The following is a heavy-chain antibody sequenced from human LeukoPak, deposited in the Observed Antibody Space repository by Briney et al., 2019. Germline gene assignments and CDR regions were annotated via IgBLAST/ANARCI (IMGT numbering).Heavy chain of an antibody. V-gene: IGHV1-2*04. CDR3: ARDKSGYSGYGMYYFDY. CDR1: GYTFTCYY. CDR2: INPNSGGT. J-gene: IGHJ4*02. D-gene: IGHD5-12*01. Sequence: ASVKVSCKASGYTFTCYYMHWVRQAPGQGLEWMGWINPNSGGTNYAQKFQGWVTMTRDTSISTAYMELSRLRSDDTAVYYCARDKSGYSGYGMYYFDYWGQGTLVTVSS.